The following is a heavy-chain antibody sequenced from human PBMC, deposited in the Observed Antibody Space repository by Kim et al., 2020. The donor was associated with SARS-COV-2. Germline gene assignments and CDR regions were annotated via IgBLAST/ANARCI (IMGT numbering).Heavy chain of an antibody. CDR2: INTNTGNP. V-gene: IGHV7-4-1*04. Sequence: ASVKVSCKASGYTFTRYGMNWVRQAPGQGLEWMGWINTNTGNPTYAQGFTGRFVFSLDTSVSMAYLQISSLKAEDTAVYYCARDPQGPTVGDDAFDVWGQGTIVTVSS. D-gene: IGHD4-17*01. J-gene: IGHJ3*01. CDR1: GYTFTRYG. CDR3: ARDPQGPTVGDDAFDV.